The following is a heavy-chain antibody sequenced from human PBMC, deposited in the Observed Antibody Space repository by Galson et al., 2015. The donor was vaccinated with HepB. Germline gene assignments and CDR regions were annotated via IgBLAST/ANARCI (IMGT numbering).Heavy chain of an antibody. V-gene: IGHV4-4*07. CDR3: ATDREWLVDF. J-gene: IGHJ4*02. Sequence: SETLSLTCTVSGDSVRSYSWNWIRQPAGKGLEWIGRIYSSGTSNYNPSLKSRVTMSLDTPRNQISLKLSSVTAADTAVYYCATDREWLVDFWGQGTLVTVSS. CDR2: IYSSGTS. CDR1: GDSVRSYS. D-gene: IGHD6-19*01.